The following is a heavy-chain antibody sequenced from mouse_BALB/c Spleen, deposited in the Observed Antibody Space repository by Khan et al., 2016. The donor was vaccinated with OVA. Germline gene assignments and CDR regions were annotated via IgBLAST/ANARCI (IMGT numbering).Heavy chain of an antibody. Sequence: EVQLQESGGGLVQSGGSRKLSCAASGFTFTSYGMHWIRQAPEKGLAWVAYISSDSNTIYYADTVKGRFTISRDNPKNTLFLQMTSLRSGDTAMYFCATSYFYGYYFDYWGQGTTLTVSS. J-gene: IGHJ2*01. CDR3: ATSYFYGYYFDY. V-gene: IGHV5-17*02. CDR2: ISSDSNTI. D-gene: IGHD1-1*01. CDR1: GFTFTSYG.